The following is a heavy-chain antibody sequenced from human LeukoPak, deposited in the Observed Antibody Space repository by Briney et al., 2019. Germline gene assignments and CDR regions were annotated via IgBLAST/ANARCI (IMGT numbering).Heavy chain of an antibody. Sequence: ASVKVSCKASGGTFSSYAISWVRQAPGQGLEWMGGIIPIFGTANYAQKFQGRVTITVDESTSTAYMELSSLRSEDTAVYYCAREGYCSGGSCYSEYFQHWGQGTLVTVSS. CDR1: GGTFSSYA. CDR2: IIPIFGTA. CDR3: AREGYCSGGSCYSEYFQH. J-gene: IGHJ1*01. D-gene: IGHD2-15*01. V-gene: IGHV1-69*13.